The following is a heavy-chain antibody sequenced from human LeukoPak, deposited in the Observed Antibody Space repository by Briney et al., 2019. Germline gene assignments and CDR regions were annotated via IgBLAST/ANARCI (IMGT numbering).Heavy chain of an antibody. J-gene: IGHJ4*02. Sequence: PSETLSLTCTVSGGSISSYYWSWIRQPPGKGLEWIGYIYYSASTNYNPSLKSRVPISVDTSQNHFSLSLSSVTAADTAVYSCTKGTDYGTYEGFDYWGQGTLVTVSS. CDR2: IYYSAST. CDR3: TKGTDYGTYEGFDY. V-gene: IGHV4-59*01. CDR1: GGSISSYY. D-gene: IGHD4/OR15-4a*01.